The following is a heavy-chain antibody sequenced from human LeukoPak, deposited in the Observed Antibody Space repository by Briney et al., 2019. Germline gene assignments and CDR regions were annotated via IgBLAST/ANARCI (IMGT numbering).Heavy chain of an antibody. J-gene: IGHJ4*02. V-gene: IGHV4-34*01. D-gene: IGHD4-23*01. CDR3: ARARTATDYGGNSYSDY. CDR2: INHSGST. CDR1: GGSFSGYY. Sequence: SETLSLTCAVYGGSFSGYYWSWIRQPPGKGLEWIGEINHSGSTNYNPSLKSRATISVDTSKNQFSLKLSSVTAADTAVYYCARARTATDYGGNSYSDYWGQGTLVTVSS.